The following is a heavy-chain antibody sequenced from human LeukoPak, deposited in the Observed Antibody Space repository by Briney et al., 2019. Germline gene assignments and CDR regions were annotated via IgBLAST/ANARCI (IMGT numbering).Heavy chain of an antibody. Sequence: SETLSLTCTVSGGSISSYYWSWIRQPAGKGLEWIGRIYTSGSTDYNPSLKSRVTMSVDTSKNQFSLKLSSVTAADTAVYYCPRGGSWYSVGDYYYMDVWGKGTTVTVSS. D-gene: IGHD6-13*01. J-gene: IGHJ6*03. V-gene: IGHV4-4*07. CDR3: PRGGSWYSVGDYYYMDV. CDR1: GGSISSYY. CDR2: IYTSGST.